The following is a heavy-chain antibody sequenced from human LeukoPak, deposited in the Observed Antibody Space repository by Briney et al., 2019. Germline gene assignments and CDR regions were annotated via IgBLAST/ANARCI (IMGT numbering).Heavy chain of an antibody. V-gene: IGHV1-18*01. D-gene: IGHD1-26*01. CDR1: GYTFTTYS. Sequence: GASVEVSCKASGYTFTTYSITWVRQAPGQGLEWMGWISGANGDTNYAEKFQGRITMTTDSSTSTAYMDLRSLTPDDTGLYYCARLWADTAYWGQGTLVTVSS. CDR3: ARLWADTAY. J-gene: IGHJ4*02. CDR2: ISGANGDT.